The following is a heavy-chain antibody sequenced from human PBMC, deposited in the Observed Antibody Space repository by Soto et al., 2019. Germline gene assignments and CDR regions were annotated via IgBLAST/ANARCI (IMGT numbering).Heavy chain of an antibody. V-gene: IGHV4-39*01. J-gene: IGHJ4*02. Sequence: QLQLQESGPGLVKPSETLSLTCTVSGGSISSSSYYWGWIRQPPGKGLEWIGSIYYSGSTYSNPSLKSRVTISVDTSQNQFSLKLSSVTAADTAVYYCARQKLRFLEWFTVDYWGQGTLVTVSS. CDR3: ARQKLRFLEWFTVDY. CDR2: IYYSGST. CDR1: GGSISSSSYY. D-gene: IGHD3-3*01.